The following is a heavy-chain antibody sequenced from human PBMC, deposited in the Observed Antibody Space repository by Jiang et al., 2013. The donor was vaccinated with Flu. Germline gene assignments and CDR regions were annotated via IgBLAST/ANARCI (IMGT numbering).Heavy chain of an antibody. CDR2: IYTSGST. V-gene: IGHV4-61*02. Sequence: PGLVKPSQTLSLTCTVSGGSISSGSYYWSWIRQPAGKGLEWIGRIYTSGSTNYNPSLKSRVTISVDTSKNQFSLKLSSVTAADTAVYYCARDGGGTVRGVEMDYFDYWGQGTLVTVSS. CDR3: ARDGGGTVRGVEMDYFDY. J-gene: IGHJ4*02. CDR1: GGSISSGSYY. D-gene: IGHD5-24*01.